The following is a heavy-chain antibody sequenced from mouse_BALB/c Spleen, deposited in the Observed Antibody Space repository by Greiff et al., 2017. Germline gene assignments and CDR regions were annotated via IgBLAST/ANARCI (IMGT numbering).Heavy chain of an antibody. CDR1: GFTFSSYT. CDR3: TRDYDYYWYFDV. J-gene: IGHJ1*01. V-gene: IGHV5-6-4*01. D-gene: IGHD2-4*01. CDR2: ISSGGSYT. Sequence: EVMLVESGGGLVKPGGSLKLSCAASGFTFSSYTMSWVRQTPEKRLEWVATISSGGSYTYYPDSVKGRFTISRDNAKNTLYLQMSSLKSEDTAMYYCTRDYDYYWYFDVWGAGTTVTVSS.